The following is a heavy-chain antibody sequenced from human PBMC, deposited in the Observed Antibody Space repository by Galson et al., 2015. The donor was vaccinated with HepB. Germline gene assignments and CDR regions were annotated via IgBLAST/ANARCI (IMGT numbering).Heavy chain of an antibody. J-gene: IGHJ4*02. CDR1: GFTFSSYA. CDR2: FSGSGGST. CDR3: AKLPGTLISGSTSY. V-gene: IGHV3-23*01. Sequence: SLRLSCAASGFTFSSYAMSWVRQAPGKGLEWVSGFSGSGGSTYYADSVKGRFTISRDNSKNTLYLQMSSLRAEDTAVYYCAKLPGTLISGSTSYWGQGTLVTVSS. D-gene: IGHD5/OR15-5a*01.